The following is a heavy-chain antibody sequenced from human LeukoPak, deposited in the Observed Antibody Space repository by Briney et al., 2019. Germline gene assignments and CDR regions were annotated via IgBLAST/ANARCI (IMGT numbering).Heavy chain of an antibody. CDR2: MKEDGSVM. J-gene: IGHJ4*02. D-gene: IGHD6-19*01. CDR1: GFTFSNAW. CDR3: ARDVWGSYSTGSYLDY. V-gene: IGHV3-7*01. Sequence: GGSLRLSCAASGFTFSNAWMSWVRQAPGKGLEWVANMKEDGSVMYYADSLRGRFTISRDSAQNSVYLQMDNLSAEDTAVYFCARDVWGSYSTGSYLDYWGQGALVTVSS.